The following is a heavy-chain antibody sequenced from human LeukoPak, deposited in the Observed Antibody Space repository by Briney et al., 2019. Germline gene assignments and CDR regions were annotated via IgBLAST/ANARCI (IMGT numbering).Heavy chain of an antibody. V-gene: IGHV3-7*01. CDR1: GFTFSDYT. D-gene: IGHD1-26*01. CDR3: ARVYRGSGSYYPIDY. CDR2: IKQDGSEK. Sequence: GGSLRLSCAASGFTFSDYTMNWVRQAPGKGLEWVANIKQDGSEKYYVDSVKGRFTISRDNAKNSLYLQMNSLRAEDTAVYYCARVYRGSGSYYPIDYWGQGTLVTVSS. J-gene: IGHJ4*02.